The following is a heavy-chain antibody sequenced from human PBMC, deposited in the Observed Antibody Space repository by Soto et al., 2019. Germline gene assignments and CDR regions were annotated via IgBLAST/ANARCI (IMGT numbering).Heavy chain of an antibody. J-gene: IGHJ5*02. CDR3: AKSPLPYCSSTSCYLGWFDP. D-gene: IGHD2-2*01. V-gene: IGHV3-9*01. CDR1: GFTFDDYA. CDR2: ISWNSGSI. Sequence: PGGSLRLSCAASGFTFDDYAMHWVRQAPGKGLEWVSGISWNSGSIGYADSVKGRLTISRDNAKNSLYLQMNSLRAEDTALYYCAKSPLPYCSSTSCYLGWFDPWGQGTLVTVSS.